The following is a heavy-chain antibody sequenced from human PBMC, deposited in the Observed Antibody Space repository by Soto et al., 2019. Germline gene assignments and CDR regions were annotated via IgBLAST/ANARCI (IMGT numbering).Heavy chain of an antibody. CDR2: INAGNGNT. CDR3: ARDVVVAATPLRWFDP. J-gene: IGHJ5*02. CDR1: GYTFTSYA. D-gene: IGHD2-15*01. Sequence: ASVKVSCKASGYTFTSYAMLWVRQAPGQRLEWMGWINAGNGNTKYSQKFQGRVTITRDTSASTAYMELSSLRSEDTAVYYCARDVVVAATPLRWFDPWGQGTLVTVSS. V-gene: IGHV1-3*01.